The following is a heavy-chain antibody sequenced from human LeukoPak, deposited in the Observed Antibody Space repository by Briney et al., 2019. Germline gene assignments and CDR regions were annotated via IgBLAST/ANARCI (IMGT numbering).Heavy chain of an antibody. CDR3: ARDGGVSGYDLLDY. CDR2: INQDGSEK. V-gene: IGHV3-7*01. CDR1: GFTFSSLW. Sequence: GGSLRLSCAASGFTFSSLWMTWVRQAPGKGLEWVANINQDGSEKYFVDSVKGRFTISRDKAKNSVFLQMNSLTVEDTAVYYCARDGGVSGYDLLDYWGQGTLVTVSS. D-gene: IGHD5-12*01. J-gene: IGHJ4*02.